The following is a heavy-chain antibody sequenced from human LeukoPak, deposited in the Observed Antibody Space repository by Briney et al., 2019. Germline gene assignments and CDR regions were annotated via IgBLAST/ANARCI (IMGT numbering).Heavy chain of an antibody. D-gene: IGHD3-3*01. CDR3: ARGPVEYDFWCGSKNYYYYYMDV. J-gene: IGHJ6*03. Sequence: SETLSLTCAVYGGSFSGYYWSWIRQPPGKGLEWIGEINHSGSTNYNPSLKSRVTISVDTSKNQFSLKLSSVTAADTAVYYCARGPVEYDFWCGSKNYYYYYMDVWGKGTTVTVSS. CDR2: INHSGST. CDR1: GGSFSGYY. V-gene: IGHV4-34*01.